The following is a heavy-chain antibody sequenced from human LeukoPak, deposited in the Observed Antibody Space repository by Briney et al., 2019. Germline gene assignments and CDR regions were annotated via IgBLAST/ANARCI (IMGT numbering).Heavy chain of an antibody. Sequence: GGSLRLSCAASGFTFSSYWMHWVRQAPGKGLVWVSRINSDGSSTSYADSVKGRFTISRDNAKNTLYLQMNSLRAEDTAVYYCARVKGYYENYGMDVWGQGTTVIVSS. CDR3: ARVKGYYENYGMDV. CDR2: INSDGSST. J-gene: IGHJ6*02. V-gene: IGHV3-74*01. D-gene: IGHD3-22*01. CDR1: GFTFSSYW.